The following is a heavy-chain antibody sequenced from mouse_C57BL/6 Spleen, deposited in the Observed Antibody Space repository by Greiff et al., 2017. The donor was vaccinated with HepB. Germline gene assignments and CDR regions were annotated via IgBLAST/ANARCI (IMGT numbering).Heavy chain of an antibody. CDR2: IYPGSGST. CDR3: SRPMYGSSPLAY. J-gene: IGHJ3*01. CDR1: GYTFTSYW. D-gene: IGHD1-1*01. V-gene: IGHV1-55*01. Sequence: QVQLQQPGAELVKPGASVKMSCKASGYTFTSYWITWVKQRPGQGLEWIGDIYPGSGSTNYNEKFKSKATLTVDTSSSTAYMQLSSLTSEDSAVYYWSRPMYGSSPLAYWGQGTLVTVSA.